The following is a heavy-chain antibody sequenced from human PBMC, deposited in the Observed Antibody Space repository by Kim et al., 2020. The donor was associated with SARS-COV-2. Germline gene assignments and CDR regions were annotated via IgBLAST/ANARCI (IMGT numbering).Heavy chain of an antibody. J-gene: IGHJ1*01. Sequence: SETLSLTCAVYGGSFSGYYWTWIRQPPGKGLEWIGEVNHSGNTNCNPSLKSRVTISVATSKNQFSLKLSSVTAADTAVYYCARLVYRRGSYSSKDAEYFQHWGQGTLVTVSS. D-gene: IGHD3-16*01. V-gene: IGHV4-34*01. CDR2: VNHSGNT. CDR1: GGSFSGYY. CDR3: ARLVYRRGSYSSKDAEYFQH.